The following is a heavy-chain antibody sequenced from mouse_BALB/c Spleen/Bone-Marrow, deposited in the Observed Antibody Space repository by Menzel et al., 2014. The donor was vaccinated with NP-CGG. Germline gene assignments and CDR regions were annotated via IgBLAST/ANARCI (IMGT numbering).Heavy chain of an antibody. Sequence: EVQRVESGGGLVQPGGSLKLSCAASGFDFSGYWMTWVRQAPGKGLEWIGEINPDSSTINYTPSLKDKFIISRDNAKNALYLQMSKVRSEDTALYYCARPGYYGYQDVWGAGTTATVSS. CDR3: ARPGYYGYQDV. CDR2: INPDSSTI. J-gene: IGHJ1*01. CDR1: GFDFSGYW. V-gene: IGHV4-1*02. D-gene: IGHD1-2*01.